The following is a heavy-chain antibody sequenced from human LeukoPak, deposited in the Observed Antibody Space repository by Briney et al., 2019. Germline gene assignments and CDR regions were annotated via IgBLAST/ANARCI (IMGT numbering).Heavy chain of an antibody. V-gene: IGHV4-59*08. J-gene: IGHJ4*02. CDR3: ARQGTNLGYCSGGSCYIDY. CDR2: IYYSGST. D-gene: IGHD2-15*01. Sequence: SETLSLTCTVSGGSISSYYWSWIRQPPGKGLEWIGYIYYSGSTNYNPSLKSRVTISVDTSKHQFSLKLSSVTAADTAVYYCARQGTNLGYCSGGSCYIDYWGQGTLVTVSS. CDR1: GGSISSYY.